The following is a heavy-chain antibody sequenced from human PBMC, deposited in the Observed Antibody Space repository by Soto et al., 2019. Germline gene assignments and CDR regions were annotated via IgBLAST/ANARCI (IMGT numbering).Heavy chain of an antibody. V-gene: IGHV3-33*01. CDR3: ARTDLGYYGMDV. CDR2: IWYDGSNK. CDR1: GFTFSSYG. Sequence: QVQLVESGGGVVQPGRSLRLSCAASGFTFSSYGMHWVRQAPGKGLEWVAVIWYDGSNKYYADSVKGRFTISRDNSKNTLYLQMNLLRSEDTAVYYCARTDLGYYGMDVWGQGTTVTVSS. J-gene: IGHJ6*02.